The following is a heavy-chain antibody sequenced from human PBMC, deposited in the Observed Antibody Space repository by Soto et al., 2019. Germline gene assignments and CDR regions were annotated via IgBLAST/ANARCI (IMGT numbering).Heavy chain of an antibody. CDR1: GFNVSSNY. V-gene: IGHV3-66*01. CDR3: ARDSRYDFWSGYPRPYTMDV. D-gene: IGHD3-3*01. Sequence: VGSLRLSCAASGFNVSSNYMNWVRQAPGKGLEWVSVFYSGGSTDYADSVKGRFTISRDNSKNTLYFQMNSLRAEDTAVYYCARDSRYDFWSGYPRPYTMDVWGQGTTVTVSS. CDR2: FYSGGST. J-gene: IGHJ6*02.